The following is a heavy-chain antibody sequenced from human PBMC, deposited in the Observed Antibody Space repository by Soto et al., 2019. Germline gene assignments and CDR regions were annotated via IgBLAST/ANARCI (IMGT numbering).Heavy chain of an antibody. Sequence: QVQLVESGGGEVQPGRSLTISCAASGFTFSTYGMHWVRQTPGKGLEWVAVISYDGTNKFYSDSVKGRFTISRDNFKNTLTLQMNCLRADDTAVYSCAKDLQSYGDYDYYCYGMDVWGLGTSVTVSS. V-gene: IGHV3-30*18. D-gene: IGHD4-17*01. CDR1: GFTFSTYG. J-gene: IGHJ6*02. CDR2: ISYDGTNK. CDR3: AKDLQSYGDYDYYCYGMDV.